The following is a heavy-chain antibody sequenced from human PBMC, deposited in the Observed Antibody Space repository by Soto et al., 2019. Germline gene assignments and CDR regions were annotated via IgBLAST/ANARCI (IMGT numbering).Heavy chain of an antibody. CDR2: IWYDGSNK. CDR3: AGATRGYSYGHHGPFDY. D-gene: IGHD5-18*01. CDR1: GFTFSSYG. Sequence: QVQLVESGGGVVQPGRSLRLSCAASGFTFSSYGMHWVRQAPGKGLEWVAVIWYDGSNKYYADSVKGRFTISRDNSKNTLYLQMNSLRAEDTAVYYCAGATRGYSYGHHGPFDYWGQGTLVTVSS. J-gene: IGHJ4*02. V-gene: IGHV3-33*01.